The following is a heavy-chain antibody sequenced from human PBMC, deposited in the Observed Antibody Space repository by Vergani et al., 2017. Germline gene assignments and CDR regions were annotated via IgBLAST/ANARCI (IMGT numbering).Heavy chain of an antibody. CDR3: ARDLTAAAGTGDGFDI. Sequence: QVQLQESGPGLVKPSGTLSLTCAVSGGSISSSNWWSWVRQPPGKGLEWIGEIYHSGSTNYNPSLESRVTISVDKSKNRVSLKLISVTAADTAVYCCARDLTAAAGTGDGFDIWGQGTMVTVSS. V-gene: IGHV4-4*01. CDR1: GGSISSSNW. J-gene: IGHJ3*02. CDR2: IYHSGST. D-gene: IGHD6-13*01.